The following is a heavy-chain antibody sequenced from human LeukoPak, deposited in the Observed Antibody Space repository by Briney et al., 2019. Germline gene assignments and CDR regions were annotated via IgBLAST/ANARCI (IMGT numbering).Heavy chain of an antibody. CDR3: ARYDVSPSKYLDS. J-gene: IGHJ4*02. Sequence: PSETLSLTCTVSGGSISGYYWSWIRQPPGKGLEWVGWIYYSGSTSYNPSLKSRVTISVDKSNNQFSLNLNSVTAADTAVYHCARYDVSPSKYLDSWGQGTLVTASS. CDR2: IYYSGST. D-gene: IGHD3-3*01. V-gene: IGHV4-59*08. CDR1: GGSISGYY.